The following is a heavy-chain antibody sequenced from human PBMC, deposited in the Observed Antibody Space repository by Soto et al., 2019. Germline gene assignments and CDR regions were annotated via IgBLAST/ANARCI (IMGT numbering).Heavy chain of an antibody. CDR1: GGAFSGYY. V-gene: IGHV4-34*01. CDR3: ARGQVRVYYYYGMDV. CDR2: INHSGST. J-gene: IGHJ6*02. Sequence: SETLSLTCAVYGGAFSGYYCIFIRHPPGKGLEWIGEINHSGSTNYNPSLKSRVTISVDTSKNQFSLKLSSVTAADTAVYYCARGQVRVYYYYGMDVWGQGTTVTVSS.